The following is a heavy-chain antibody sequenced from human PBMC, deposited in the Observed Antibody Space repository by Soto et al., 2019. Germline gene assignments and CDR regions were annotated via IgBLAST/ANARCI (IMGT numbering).Heavy chain of an antibody. J-gene: IGHJ4*02. D-gene: IGHD6-25*01. CDR3: AMKAGPAEGPVDY. Sequence: GESMRVSCRGAGYNFISYGSGWVRQMPGKGLEWMGIIYPGDSDARYSPSFQGQVTISADKSISTAYLQWSSLKASDTAMYYCAMKAGPAEGPVDYWGQGTLVTVSS. CDR1: GYNFISYG. V-gene: IGHV5-51*01. CDR2: IYPGDSDA.